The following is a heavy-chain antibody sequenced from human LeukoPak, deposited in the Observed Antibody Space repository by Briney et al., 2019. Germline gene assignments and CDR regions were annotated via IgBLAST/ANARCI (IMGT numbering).Heavy chain of an antibody. CDR2: IYYSGST. CDR1: GGSVRSSSYY. V-gene: IGHV4-39*01. D-gene: IGHD4/OR15-4a*01. Sequence: SETLSLTCTVPGGSVRSSSYYWGWIRQPPGKGLEWIGSIYYSGSTYYNPSLKSRVTISVDTSKNQFSLNLNSVTAADTAVYYCARQRWGDYGRVDYWGQGTLVTVSS. CDR3: ARQRWGDYGRVDY. J-gene: IGHJ4*02.